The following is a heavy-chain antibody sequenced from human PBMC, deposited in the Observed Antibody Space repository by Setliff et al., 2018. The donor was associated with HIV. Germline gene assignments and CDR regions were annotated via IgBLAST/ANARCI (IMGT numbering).Heavy chain of an antibody. CDR3: AKEGNSVDNWLDP. Sequence: SETLSLTCTVSGDPIFIGGYYWSWIRQHPGGGLEWIGYIYHTGKTYYSPSLQGRIIMSLDMSQNQFSLKLSSGTAADTAVYYCAKEGNSVDNWLDPWGPGTLVTVSS. J-gene: IGHJ5*02. D-gene: IGHD1-26*01. CDR2: IYHTGKT. V-gene: IGHV4-31*03. CDR1: GDPIFIGGYY.